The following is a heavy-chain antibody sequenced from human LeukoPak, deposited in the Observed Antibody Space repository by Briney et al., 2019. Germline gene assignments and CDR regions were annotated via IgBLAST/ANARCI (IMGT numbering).Heavy chain of an antibody. CDR1: GGSISSYY. CDR2: IYYSGST. Sequence: PSETLSLTCTVSGGSISSYYWSWIRQPPGKGLEWIGYIYYSGSTNYNPSLKSRVTISVDTSKNQFSLRLSSVTAADTAVYYCARDPDSSGLYDYWGQGTLVTVSS. V-gene: IGHV4-59*01. CDR3: ARDPDSSGLYDY. J-gene: IGHJ4*02. D-gene: IGHD3-22*01.